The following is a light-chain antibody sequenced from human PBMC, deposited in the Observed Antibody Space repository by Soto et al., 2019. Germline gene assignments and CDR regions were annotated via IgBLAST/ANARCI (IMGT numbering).Light chain of an antibody. CDR2: GTP. CDR3: QQFDYSVT. CDR1: HRVSRTY. Sequence: EIVLTQLPVTLSSSPGERTTRSCGARHRVSRTYLAWYQQTRGQAPRPLIYGTPDRATGTPDRLSGSGSGTDFTLTISRLEPEDSAVYYCQQFDYSVTFGQGTRLEIK. V-gene: IGKV3-20*01. J-gene: IGKJ5*01.